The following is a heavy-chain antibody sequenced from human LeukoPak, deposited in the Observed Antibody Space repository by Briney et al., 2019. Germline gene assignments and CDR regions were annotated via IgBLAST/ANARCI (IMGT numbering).Heavy chain of an antibody. V-gene: IGHV1-69*13. CDR1: GYTFTDYY. Sequence: GASVKVSCKASGYTFTDYYMHWVRQAPGQGLEWMGGIIPIFGTANYAQKFQGRVTITADESTSTAYMELSSLRSEDTAVYYCARDSKVMSADPYYYYYMDVWGKGTTVTISS. J-gene: IGHJ6*03. CDR2: IIPIFGTA. D-gene: IGHD2-2*01. CDR3: ARDSKVMSADPYYYYYMDV.